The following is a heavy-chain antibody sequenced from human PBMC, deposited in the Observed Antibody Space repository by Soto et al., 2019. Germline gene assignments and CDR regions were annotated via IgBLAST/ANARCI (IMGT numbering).Heavy chain of an antibody. J-gene: IGHJ4*02. Sequence: QVQLVESGGGVVQPGRSLSLSCAASGFTFSTYGMHWVRQAPGEGLEWVAVISYDGNNKYYADSVKGRFTISSDSSENTLYRQMNTLRAEDTAVYYCAKSVYNWNDGFFDYCGQGTLVTVSS. CDR1: GFTFSTYG. D-gene: IGHD1-1*01. CDR3: AKSVYNWNDGFFDY. CDR2: ISYDGNNK. V-gene: IGHV3-30*18.